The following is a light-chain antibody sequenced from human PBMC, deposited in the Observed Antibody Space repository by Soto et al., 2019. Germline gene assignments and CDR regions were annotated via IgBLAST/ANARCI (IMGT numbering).Light chain of an antibody. Sequence: EIVLTQSPGTLSLSPGESATLSCRASQGIGRYLAWFQQKPGQPPRLLIYDASTRATGIPGRFGGSGSGTDFTLTISSLEPEDFAVYYCHQRSNWPLTFGPGTKVEI. V-gene: IGKV3-11*01. CDR3: HQRSNWPLT. CDR2: DAS. J-gene: IGKJ3*01. CDR1: QGIGRY.